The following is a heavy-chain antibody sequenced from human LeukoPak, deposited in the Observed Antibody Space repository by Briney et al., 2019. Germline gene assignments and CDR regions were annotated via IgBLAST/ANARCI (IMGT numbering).Heavy chain of an antibody. Sequence: PGGSLRLSCAASGFTFSDSYMTWVRQAPGKGVEWVAYISGSGHDINYSDSVKGRFTISRDNAKNSLYLQMSSLRVEDTAVYHCARGPRALSGDYVDFDSRGQGTLVTVSS. D-gene: IGHD4-17*01. CDR1: GFTFSDSY. J-gene: IGHJ4*02. CDR2: ISGSGHDI. CDR3: ARGPRALSGDYVDFDS. V-gene: IGHV3-11*04.